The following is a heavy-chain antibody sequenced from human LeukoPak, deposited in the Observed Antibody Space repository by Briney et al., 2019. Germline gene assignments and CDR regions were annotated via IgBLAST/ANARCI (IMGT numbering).Heavy chain of an antibody. D-gene: IGHD3-22*01. Sequence: GGSLRLSSAASGFTFSSYAMSWVRQAPRKGLEWVSAISGSGGSTYYADSVKGRFTISRDNSKNTLYLQMNSLRAEDTAVYYCAARPNTYYYDSSALDYWGQGTLVTVSS. CDR2: ISGSGGST. V-gene: IGHV3-23*01. CDR1: GFTFSSYA. J-gene: IGHJ4*02. CDR3: AARPNTYYYDSSALDY.